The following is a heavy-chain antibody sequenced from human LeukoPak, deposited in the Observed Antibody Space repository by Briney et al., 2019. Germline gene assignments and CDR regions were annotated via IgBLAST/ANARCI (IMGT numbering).Heavy chain of an antibody. CDR3: AREIVVPAAALYYGMDV. D-gene: IGHD2-2*01. Sequence: GGSLRLSCAASGFTVSSNYMSWVRQAPGKGLEWVSVIYSGGSTYYADSVKGRFTISRDNSKNTLYLQMNSLRAEDTAVYYCAREIVVPAAALYYGMDVWGQGTTVTVSS. CDR2: IYSGGST. V-gene: IGHV3-53*05. J-gene: IGHJ6*02. CDR1: GFTVSSNY.